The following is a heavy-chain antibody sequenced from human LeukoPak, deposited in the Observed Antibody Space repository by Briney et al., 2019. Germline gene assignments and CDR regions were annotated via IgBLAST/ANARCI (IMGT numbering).Heavy chain of an antibody. CDR1: GFPFGSYA. CDR3: ARSRGGSFPGGFDP. D-gene: IGHD2-15*01. V-gene: IGHV3-23*01. CDR2: ISGSGGKT. J-gene: IGHJ5*02. Sequence: GGSLRLTCAASGFPFGSYAMTWVRQAPGKGLEWLSGISGSGGKTYSADSVKGRFTISRDNSKNTLYLEVKSLRVEDTAIYYCARSRGGSFPGGFDPWGRGTLVTVSS.